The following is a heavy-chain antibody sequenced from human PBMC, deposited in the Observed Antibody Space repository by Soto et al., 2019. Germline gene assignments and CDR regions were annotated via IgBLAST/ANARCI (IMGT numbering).Heavy chain of an antibody. Sequence: GGSRRLSCEASGFIFSNYWMHWVRQTPGTGLVWVSRISNDGSITNYADSVKGRFTISRDNAKNTLYLQMNSLRAEDTAVYYCAKDLTWNQADYWGQGA. CDR1: GFIFSNYW. D-gene: IGHD1-1*01. V-gene: IGHV3-74*01. CDR2: ISNDGSIT. CDR3: AKDLTWNQADY. J-gene: IGHJ4*02.